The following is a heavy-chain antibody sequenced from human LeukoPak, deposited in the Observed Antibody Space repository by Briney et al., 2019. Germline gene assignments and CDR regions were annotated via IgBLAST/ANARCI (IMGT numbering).Heavy chain of an antibody. Sequence: TGGSLRLSCAASGFTFSSYGMHWVRQAPGKGLEWVAFIRYDGSNKYYADSVKGRFTISRDNSKNTLYLQMNSLRAEDTAVYYCAKPTGTQYSSSAPGGYWGQGTLVTVSS. D-gene: IGHD6-6*01. CDR1: GFTFSSYG. CDR3: AKPTGTQYSSSAPGGY. J-gene: IGHJ4*02. CDR2: IRYDGSNK. V-gene: IGHV3-30*02.